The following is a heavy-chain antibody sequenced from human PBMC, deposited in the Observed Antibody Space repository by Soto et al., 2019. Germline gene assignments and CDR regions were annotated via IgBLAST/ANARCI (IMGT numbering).Heavy chain of an antibody. CDR3: AXXXTNGVXPRYYGMDX. CDR1: GGTFSSYA. J-gene: IGHJ6*01. Sequence: SVKVSCKASGGTFSSYAISWVRQAPGQGLERMGGIIPIFGTANYAQKFQGRVTITADESTSTAYMELSSLRSEDTAVYYCAXXXTNGVXPRYYGMDXXXQXXXVXXXS. CDR2: IIPIFGTA. V-gene: IGHV1-69*13. D-gene: IGHD2-8*01.